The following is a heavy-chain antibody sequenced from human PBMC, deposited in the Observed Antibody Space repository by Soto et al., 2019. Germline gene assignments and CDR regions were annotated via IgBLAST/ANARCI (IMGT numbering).Heavy chain of an antibody. Sequence: ASVKVSCKASGYSFTDYHIHWVRQAPGQGLEWLGRINPKSGGTSTAQKFQGWVTMTTDTSISTASMEPTRLTSDDTAIYYCARGDSTDCSNGVCSFFYNHDMDVWGQGTTVTVYS. CDR2: INPKSGGT. J-gene: IGHJ6*02. V-gene: IGHV1-2*04. CDR3: ARGDSTDCSNGVCSFFYNHDMDV. CDR1: GYSFTDYH. D-gene: IGHD2-8*01.